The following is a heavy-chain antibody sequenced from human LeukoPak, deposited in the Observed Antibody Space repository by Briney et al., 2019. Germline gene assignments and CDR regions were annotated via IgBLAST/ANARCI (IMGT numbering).Heavy chain of an antibody. CDR1: GYTFTGYY. D-gene: IGHD3-22*01. J-gene: IGHJ3*02. Sequence: ASVKVSCKASGYTFTGYYMHWVRRAPGQGLEWMGWINPNSGGTNYAQNFQGRVTMARDTSITTAYMELSRLRSDDTAVYYCARAGVWDFSDSSGYHSAAFDIWGQGTMVTVSS. V-gene: IGHV1-2*02. CDR2: INPNSGGT. CDR3: ARAGVWDFSDSSGYHSAAFDI.